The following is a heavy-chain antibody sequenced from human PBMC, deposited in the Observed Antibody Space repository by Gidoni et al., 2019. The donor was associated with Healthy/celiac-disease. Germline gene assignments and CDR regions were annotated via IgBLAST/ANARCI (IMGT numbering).Heavy chain of an antibody. CDR3: TTDRCSGGSCYRRY. Sequence: EVQLVESGGGLVKPGGSLRLSCAASGFTFSNAWMSWVRQAPGKGLEWVGRIKSKTDGGTTDYAAPVKGRFTISRDDSKNTLYLQMNSLKTEDTAVYYCTTDRCSGGSCYRRYWGQGTLVTVSS. V-gene: IGHV3-15*01. CDR2: IKSKTDGGTT. D-gene: IGHD2-15*01. CDR1: GFTFSNAW. J-gene: IGHJ4*02.